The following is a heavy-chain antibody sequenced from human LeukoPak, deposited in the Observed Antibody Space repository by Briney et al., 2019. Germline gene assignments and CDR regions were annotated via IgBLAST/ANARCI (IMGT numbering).Heavy chain of an antibody. D-gene: IGHD6-6*01. CDR2: ISAYNGNA. J-gene: IGHJ4*02. CDR1: GYTFTSYG. CDR3: AASSIAALSSDY. V-gene: IGHV1-18*01. Sequence: GASVKVSCKASGYTFTSYGISWVRQAPGQGLAWMGWISAYNGNANYAQNLQGRITMTTDTSTSTAYMELRSLRSDDTAVYYCAASSIAALSSDYWGQGTLVTVSS.